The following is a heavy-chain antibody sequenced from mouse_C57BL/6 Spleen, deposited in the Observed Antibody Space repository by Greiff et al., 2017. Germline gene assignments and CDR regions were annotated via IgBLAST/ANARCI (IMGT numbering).Heavy chain of an antibody. J-gene: IGHJ2*01. CDR1: GYTFTDYY. V-gene: IGHV1-26*01. CDR2: INPNNGGT. Sequence: VQLQQSGPELVKPGASVKLSCKASGYTFTDYYMNWVKQSHGKSFEWIGDINPNNGGTSYNQKFKGKATLTVDKSYSTAYMELRSVTSEDSAVSYCARDYFDDWGQGTTLTVSS. CDR3: ARDYFDD.